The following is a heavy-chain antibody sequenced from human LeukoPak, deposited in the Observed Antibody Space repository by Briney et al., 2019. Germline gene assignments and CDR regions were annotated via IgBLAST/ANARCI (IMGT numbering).Heavy chain of an antibody. CDR3: ARLPGRDYDYVWGSYRYTPLDY. D-gene: IGHD3-16*02. J-gene: IGHJ4*02. CDR2: IYPGDSDT. CDR1: GYSFTSYW. Sequence: GESLKISCKGSGYSFTSYWIGWVRQMPGKGLEWMGIIYPGDSDTRYSPSFQGQVTISADKSINTAYLQWSSLKASDTAMYYCARLPGRDYDYVWGSYRYTPLDYWGQGTLVTVSS. V-gene: IGHV5-51*01.